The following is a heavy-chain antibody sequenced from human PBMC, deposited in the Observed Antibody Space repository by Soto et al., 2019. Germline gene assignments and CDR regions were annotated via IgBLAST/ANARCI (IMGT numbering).Heavy chain of an antibody. CDR2: IYYSGST. Sequence: QLQLQESGPGLVKPSETLSLTCTVSGGSISSSSYYWGWIRQPPGKGLEWIGSIYYSGSTYYNPSLKSRVTISVDTSKNQFSLKLSSVTAADTAVYDCARGVGRVDRPGPHLDYWGQGTLVTVSS. J-gene: IGHJ4*02. V-gene: IGHV4-39*01. CDR1: GGSISSSSYY. D-gene: IGHD5-12*01. CDR3: ARGVGRVDRPGPHLDY.